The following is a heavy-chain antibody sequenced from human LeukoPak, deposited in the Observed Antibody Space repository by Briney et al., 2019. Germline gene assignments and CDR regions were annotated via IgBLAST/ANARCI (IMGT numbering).Heavy chain of an antibody. D-gene: IGHD2-15*01. J-gene: IGHJ4*02. CDR2: IPHSATT. CDR1: GYSISSTFY. V-gene: IGHV4-38-2*02. Sequence: RASETLSLTYNVSGYSISSTFYGAWIRQPPGKGLEWIATIPHSATTYYTPSLKSRLTMSVDTSKNQFSLKLSSVTVADTAVYYCARVNTPVATFDYWGQGTLVTVSS. CDR3: ARVNTPVATFDY.